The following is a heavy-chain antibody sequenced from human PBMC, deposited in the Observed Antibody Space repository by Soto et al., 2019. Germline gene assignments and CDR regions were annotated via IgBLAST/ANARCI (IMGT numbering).Heavy chain of an antibody. D-gene: IGHD2-15*01. Sequence: QVQLVQSGAEVKKPGSSVKVSCKASGGTFSSYAISWVRQAPGQGLEWMGGIIPIFGTANYAQKFQGRVTITADEATSTADMELRSLRSEDTAVYYCARAGSGTADYYYGMDVWGQGTTGTVSS. J-gene: IGHJ6*02. CDR1: GGTFSSYA. V-gene: IGHV1-69*12. CDR3: ARAGSGTADYYYGMDV. CDR2: IIPIFGTA.